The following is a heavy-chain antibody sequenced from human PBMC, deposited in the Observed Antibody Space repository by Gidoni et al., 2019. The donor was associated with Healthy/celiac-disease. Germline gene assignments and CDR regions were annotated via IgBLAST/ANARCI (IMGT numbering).Heavy chain of an antibody. Sequence: QLQLQESGPGLVKPSETLSLTCTVSGGSISSISYYWGWIRQPPGKGLEWMWSIYYSGSTSYNPSLKSRVTISVDTSKNQFSLKLSSVTAADTAVYYCARKRGGYSYGPFDYWGQGTLVTVSS. J-gene: IGHJ4*02. CDR3: ARKRGGYSYGPFDY. V-gene: IGHV4-39*01. CDR2: IYYSGST. D-gene: IGHD5-18*01. CDR1: GGSISSISYY.